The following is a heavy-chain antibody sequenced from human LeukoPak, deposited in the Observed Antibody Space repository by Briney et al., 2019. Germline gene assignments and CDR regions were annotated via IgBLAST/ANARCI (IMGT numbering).Heavy chain of an antibody. CDR1: GFTFSDYN. D-gene: IGHD3-10*01. Sequence: PGGSLRLSCAASGFTFSDYNMQWLRQTPGKGLEWVGIILSDGKRDFYADSVKGRFTISRDNSKDTVYLHMNSLREDDTAVYYCAKSRSGSANWALRIFDNWGQGTLVSVSS. CDR2: ILSDGKRD. CDR3: AKSRSGSANWALRIFDN. J-gene: IGHJ4*02. V-gene: IGHV3-30-3*02.